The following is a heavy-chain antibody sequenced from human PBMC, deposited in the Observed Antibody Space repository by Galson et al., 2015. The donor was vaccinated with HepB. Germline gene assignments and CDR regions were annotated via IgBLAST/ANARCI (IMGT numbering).Heavy chain of an antibody. Sequence: SVKVSCKASGGTFSSYTISWVRQAPGQGLEWMGRIIPILGIANYAQKFQGRVTITADKSTSTAYMELSSLRSEDTAVYYCASGYCSSTSCYTRGYYMDVWGKGTTVTVSS. J-gene: IGHJ6*03. CDR2: IIPILGIA. CDR3: ASGYCSSTSCYTRGYYMDV. CDR1: GGTFSSYT. D-gene: IGHD2-2*02. V-gene: IGHV1-69*02.